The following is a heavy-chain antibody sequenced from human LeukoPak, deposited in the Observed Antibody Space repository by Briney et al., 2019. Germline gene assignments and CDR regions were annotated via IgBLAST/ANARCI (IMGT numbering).Heavy chain of an antibody. J-gene: IGHJ5*02. V-gene: IGHV1-18*01. CDR3: ARVKAYGGYPGNWFDP. D-gene: IGHD5-12*01. Sequence: ASVKVSCKASGYTFTSYGISWVRQAPGQGLEWMGWISAYNGNTNYAQKLQGRVTMTTDTSTSTAYMELRSLRSDDTAVYYCARVKAYGGYPGNWFDPWGQGTLVTVSS. CDR1: GYTFTSYG. CDR2: ISAYNGNT.